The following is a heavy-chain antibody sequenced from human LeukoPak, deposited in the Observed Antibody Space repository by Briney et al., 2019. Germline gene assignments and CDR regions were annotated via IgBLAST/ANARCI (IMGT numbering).Heavy chain of an antibody. V-gene: IGHV3-23*01. D-gene: IGHD6-13*01. J-gene: IGHJ4*02. CDR3: AKDSYRAAAGTPGY. CDR1: GFTFSSYA. Sequence: PGGSLRLSCAASGFTFSSYAMSWVRQAPGKGLEWVSAISGSGGSTYYADSVKGRFTISRDDSKNTLYLQMNSLRAEDTAVYYCAKDSYRAAAGTPGYWGQGTLVTVSS. CDR2: ISGSGGST.